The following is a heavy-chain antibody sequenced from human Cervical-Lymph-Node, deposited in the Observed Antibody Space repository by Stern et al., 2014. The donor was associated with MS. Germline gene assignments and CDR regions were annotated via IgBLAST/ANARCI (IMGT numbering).Heavy chain of an antibody. D-gene: IGHD4-17*01. CDR2: IFSSGST. J-gene: IGHJ4*02. V-gene: IGHV4-59*12. CDR3: ARAPRWWTVTFDF. Sequence: QLQLQESGPGLVKPSATLSLTCTVSGGSITTFYWSWIRQSPEKGREWIGYIFSSGSTNTTPSLESRVTISLDPSKTHFSLNLTSVTAADTAVYYCARAPRWWTVTFDFWGRGTLVTVSS. CDR1: GGSITTFY.